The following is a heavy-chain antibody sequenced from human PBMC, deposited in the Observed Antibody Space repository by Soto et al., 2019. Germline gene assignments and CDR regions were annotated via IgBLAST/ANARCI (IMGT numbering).Heavy chain of an antibody. CDR3: AREVDGYNSFDY. V-gene: IGHV1-2*04. CDR2: INPNSGGT. D-gene: IGHD5-12*01. J-gene: IGHJ4*02. Sequence: XSVKVSCKASGYTFTGYYMHWVRQAPGQGLERMGWINPNSGGTNYAQKFQGWVTMTRDTSISTAYMELSRLRSGDTDVYYCAREVDGYNSFDYWGQGTLVTVSS. CDR1: GYTFTGYY.